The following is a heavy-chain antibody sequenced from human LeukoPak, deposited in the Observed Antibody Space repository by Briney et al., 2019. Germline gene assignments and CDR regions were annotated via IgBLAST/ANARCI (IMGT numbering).Heavy chain of an antibody. J-gene: IGHJ4*02. Sequence: PSETLFLTFAVYGGSFSGYYWSWIRQTPGKGLEWIGEINHSGSPNYNPSLQSHDNISVDPSKHQFSLKLSSETAADTAVYLCARSRRRPLLPPLPKRQYYCDYWGQGTLVTVSS. CDR3: ARSRRRPLLPPLPKRQYYCDY. CDR2: INHSGSP. CDR1: GGSFSGYY. V-gene: IGHV4-34*01. D-gene: IGHD2-21*01.